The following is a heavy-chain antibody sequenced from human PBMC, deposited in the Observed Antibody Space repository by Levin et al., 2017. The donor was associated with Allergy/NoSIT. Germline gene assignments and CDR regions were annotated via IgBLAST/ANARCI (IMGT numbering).Heavy chain of an antibody. D-gene: IGHD6-19*01. Sequence: GESLKISCAASGFTFSSSWMTWVRQAPGKGLEWVANIKEDGREVYYVDSLKGRFTISRDNAKNSLYLQINSLMAEDTAVYYCARSRYRSAWHKRHDAFDIWGQGTMVTVSS. CDR2: IKEDGREV. CDR1: GFTFSSSW. V-gene: IGHV3-7*01. CDR3: ARSRYRSAWHKRHDAFDI. J-gene: IGHJ3*02.